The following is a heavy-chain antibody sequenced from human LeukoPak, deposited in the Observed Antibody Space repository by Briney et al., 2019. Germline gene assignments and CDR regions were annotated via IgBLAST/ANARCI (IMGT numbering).Heavy chain of an antibody. V-gene: IGHV3-21*01. Sequence: PGGSLRLSCAGSGFTFSTYRMNGVRPAPGKGLEWGSSITSSNNYIYYADSMKGRFTISRDNAKNSLYLQMISLRAEDTAVYYCVTTWGAHYWYFDVWGHGALVTVSS. CDR1: GFTFSTYR. CDR2: ITSSNNYI. D-gene: IGHD3-16*01. J-gene: IGHJ2*01. CDR3: VTTWGAHYWYFDV.